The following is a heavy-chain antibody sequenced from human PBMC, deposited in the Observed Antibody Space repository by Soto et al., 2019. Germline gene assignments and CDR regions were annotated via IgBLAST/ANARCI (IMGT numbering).Heavy chain of an antibody. J-gene: IGHJ2*01. CDR1: GFTFSDYY. Sequence: QVQLVESGGGLVKPGGSLRLSCAASGFTFSDYYMSWIRQAPGKGLEWVSYISSRSSYRNYADSVKGRFTISRDDAQNSLYLQMNSLRAEYTAVFYCAKLPPFDWYFDLWGRGTLVTVSS. CDR3: AKLPPFDWYFDL. CDR2: ISSRSSYR. D-gene: IGHD1-7*01. V-gene: IGHV3-11*06.